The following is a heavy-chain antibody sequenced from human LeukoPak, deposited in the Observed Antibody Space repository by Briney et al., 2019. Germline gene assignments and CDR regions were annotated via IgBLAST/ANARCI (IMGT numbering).Heavy chain of an antibody. J-gene: IGHJ4*02. CDR2: INPNSGGT. CDR3: ARNMDYYDSSGETDY. D-gene: IGHD3-22*01. Sequence: ASVKVSCKASGYTFTGYYMHWVRQAPGQGLEWMGWINPNSGGTNYAQKFQGRVTMTRDTSISTAYMELSRLRSDDTAVYYWARNMDYYDSSGETDYWGQGTLVTVSS. V-gene: IGHV1-2*02. CDR1: GYTFTGYY.